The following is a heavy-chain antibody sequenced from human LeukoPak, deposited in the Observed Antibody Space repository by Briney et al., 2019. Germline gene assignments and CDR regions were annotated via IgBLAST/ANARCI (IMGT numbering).Heavy chain of an antibody. Sequence: PSETLSLTCAVYGGSFSGYYWSWIRQPPGKGLEWIGEINHSGSTNYNPSLKSRVTISVDTSKNQFSLKLSSVTAADTAVYYCARRSGYYAYYYCGMDVWGQGTTVTVSS. D-gene: IGHD3-3*01. V-gene: IGHV4-34*01. J-gene: IGHJ6*02. CDR1: GGSFSGYY. CDR2: INHSGST. CDR3: ARRSGYYAYYYCGMDV.